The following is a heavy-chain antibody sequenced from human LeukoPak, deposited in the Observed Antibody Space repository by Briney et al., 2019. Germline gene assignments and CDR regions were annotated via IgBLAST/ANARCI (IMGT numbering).Heavy chain of an antibody. Sequence: GGSLRLSCAASGFTFSSYGMHWVRQAPGKGLEWVAFIRSDGSNKYYADSAKGRFTISRDNSKNTLYLQMNSLRAEDTAVYYCAKERQMMVRGIIITPWFDPWGQGTLVTVSS. J-gene: IGHJ5*02. CDR1: GFTFSSYG. CDR3: AKERQMMVRGIIITPWFDP. CDR2: IRSDGSNK. V-gene: IGHV3-30*02. D-gene: IGHD3-10*01.